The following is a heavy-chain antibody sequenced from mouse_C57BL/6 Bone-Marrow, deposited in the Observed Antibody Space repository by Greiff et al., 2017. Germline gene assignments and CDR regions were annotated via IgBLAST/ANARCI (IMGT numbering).Heavy chain of an antibody. J-gene: IGHJ4*01. CDR2: ISSGGSYT. CDR1: GFTFSSYG. Sequence: EVKGVESGGDLVKPGGSLKLSCAASGFTFSSYGMSWVRQTPAKRLEWVATISSGGSYTSYPDSVKGRFTISRDNAKNTLYLQMSSLKSEDTAMYYCARRRYMDDWGQGTSVTVSS. CDR3: ARRRYMDD. V-gene: IGHV5-6*02.